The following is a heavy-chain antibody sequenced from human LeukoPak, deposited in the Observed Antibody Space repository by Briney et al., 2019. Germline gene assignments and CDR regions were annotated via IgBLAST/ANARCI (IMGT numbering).Heavy chain of an antibody. J-gene: IGHJ4*02. CDR1: GFTFSSYA. Sequence: GGSLRLCCAASGFTFSSYAMSWVRQAPGKGLEWVSAISGSGGSTYYADSVKGRFTISRDNSKNTLYLQMNSLRAGDTAVYYWAIGKWELLRDWGQGTLVTVSS. CDR3: AIGKWELLRD. CDR2: ISGSGGST. D-gene: IGHD1-26*01. V-gene: IGHV3-23*01.